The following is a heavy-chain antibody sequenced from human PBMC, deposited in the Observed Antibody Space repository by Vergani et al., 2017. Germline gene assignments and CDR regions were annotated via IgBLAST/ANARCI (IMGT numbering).Heavy chain of an antibody. J-gene: IGHJ5*02. V-gene: IGHV4-39*07. CDR2: IYYSGST. CDR3: ARAPVAGNCFDP. CDR1: GASIRSSNYY. D-gene: IGHD6-19*01. Sequence: QLQLQESGPGLVKPSATLSLTCSVSGASIRSSNYYWGWIRQPPGKGLEWIASIYYSGSTYYNPSLKSRVTISVDTSKNQFSLKLSSVTAADTAIYYCARAPVAGNCFDPWGQGTLVTVSS.